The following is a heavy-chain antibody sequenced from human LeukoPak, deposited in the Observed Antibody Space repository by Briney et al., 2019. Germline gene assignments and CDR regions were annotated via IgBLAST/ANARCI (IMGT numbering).Heavy chain of an antibody. Sequence: SETLSLTCSVSGASISSYFWTWIRQPAGKGLEWIGRIYTSVSGSTNYNPSLKSRVTMSVDTSKNQFSLKLSSVTAADTAVYYCARDKRVAVAATYIYYYYMDVWGNGTTVTISS. CDR2: IYTSVSGST. CDR1: GASISSYF. J-gene: IGHJ6*03. CDR3: ARDKRVAVAATYIYYYYMDV. V-gene: IGHV4-4*07. D-gene: IGHD6-19*01.